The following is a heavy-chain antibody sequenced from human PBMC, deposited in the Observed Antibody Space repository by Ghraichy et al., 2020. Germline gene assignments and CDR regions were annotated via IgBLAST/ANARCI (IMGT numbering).Heavy chain of an antibody. Sequence: GESLNISCAASEFIFRSYDMIWVRQAPGKGLEWVSTIGGGGGGLEWVSSPGGGDTVRTYYADSVMGRFIVSRDNSANILYLEMHTLRADDTGIYYCAKALTTVIYYNNFYGMDVWGQGTTVIVSS. CDR2: IGGGGGGLEWVSSPGGGDTVRT. CDR1: EFIFRSYD. CDR3: AKALTTVIYYNNFYGMDV. V-gene: IGHV3-23*01. J-gene: IGHJ6*02. D-gene: IGHD4-17*01.